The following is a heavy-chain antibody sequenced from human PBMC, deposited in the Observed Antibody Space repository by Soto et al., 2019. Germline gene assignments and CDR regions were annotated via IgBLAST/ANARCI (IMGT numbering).Heavy chain of an antibody. CDR1: GGTFSSLA. CDR3: ARSPRVFDY. V-gene: IGHV1-69*06. Sequence: QVQLVQSGAEVKKPGSSVKVSCKASGGTFSSLAISWVRQAPGQALEWMGGLGPVFGTANYAQKFQDRVTITADKSTSTSYMELSSLRSENMAVYYCARSPRVFDYWGQGTLVTVSS. D-gene: IGHD6-19*01. CDR2: LGPVFGTA. J-gene: IGHJ4*02.